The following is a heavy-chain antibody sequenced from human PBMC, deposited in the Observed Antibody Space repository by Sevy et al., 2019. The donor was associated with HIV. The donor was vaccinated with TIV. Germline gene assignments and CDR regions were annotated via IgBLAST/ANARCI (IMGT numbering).Heavy chain of an antibody. D-gene: IGHD3-22*01. CDR1: GYTLTQLS. V-gene: IGHV1-24*01. J-gene: IGHJ4*02. Sequence: ASVKVSCKVSGYTLTQLSMNWVRQAPGKGLEWMGSFDPEDGETIYAQKFQGRVTMTEYRSTDTAYMDLSSLRSEDTAVYYCATTKDYYESSGYPFDYWGQGTLVTVSS. CDR2: FDPEDGET. CDR3: ATTKDYYESSGYPFDY.